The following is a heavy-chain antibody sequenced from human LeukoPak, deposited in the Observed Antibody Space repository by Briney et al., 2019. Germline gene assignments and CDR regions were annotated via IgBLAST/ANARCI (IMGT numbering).Heavy chain of an antibody. V-gene: IGHV4-34*01. CDR2: INHSGST. J-gene: IGHJ4*02. Sequence: SETMSLTCAVYGGSFSGYYWSWIRQPPGKGLEWIGEINHSGSTNYNPSLKSRVTISVDTSKNQFSLKLSSVTAADTAVYYCARVSHYDSSGYYYFDYWGQGTLVTVSS. CDR3: ARVSHYDSSGYYYFDY. CDR1: GGSFSGYY. D-gene: IGHD3-22*01.